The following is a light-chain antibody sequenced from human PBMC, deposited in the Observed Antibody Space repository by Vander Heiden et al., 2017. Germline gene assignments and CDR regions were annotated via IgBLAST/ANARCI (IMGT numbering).Light chain of an antibody. CDR3: QQRSNWPPVIT. Sequence: EIVLTQSPATLSLSPGERATISCRASQSVSSYVAWYKQKPGQAPMLLIYDASIRATGIPARFSGSGSGTDFTLTISSLEPEDFAVYYCQQRSNWPPVITFGQGTLLEIK. CDR2: DAS. V-gene: IGKV3-11*01. CDR1: QSVSSY. J-gene: IGKJ5*01.